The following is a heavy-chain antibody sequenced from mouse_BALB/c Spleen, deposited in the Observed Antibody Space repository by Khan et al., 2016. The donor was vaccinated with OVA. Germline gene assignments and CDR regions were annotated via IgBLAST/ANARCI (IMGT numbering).Heavy chain of an antibody. D-gene: IGHD1-1*01. CDR3: ASVGTYCVSFAY. CDR1: GYSFTSYV. CDR2: IYPFNDDT. V-gene: IGHV1S136*01. Sequence: VRLQQSGPELVKPAPSVYMTCKVSGYSFTSYVMYWVMQKPGLGLVWIGDIYPFNDDTKYNEKLKGKATLTSDTSYSTVYMEFSSLTSEDSAVYYCASVGTYCVSFAYWGQGTLVTVSA. J-gene: IGHJ3*01.